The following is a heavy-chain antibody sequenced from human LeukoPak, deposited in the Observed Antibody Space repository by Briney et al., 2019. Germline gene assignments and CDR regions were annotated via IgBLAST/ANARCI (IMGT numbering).Heavy chain of an antibody. Sequence: GGSLRLSCAATGFTFGSYAMSWVRQAPGKGLEWVSAVSSSGGNTYYADTVKGRFTISRDNSKNTVYLQMNSLRAEDTAVYYCAKDTFDYWGQGTLVTVSS. CDR1: GFTFGSYA. V-gene: IGHV3-23*01. CDR2: VSSSGGNT. CDR3: AKDTFDY. J-gene: IGHJ4*02.